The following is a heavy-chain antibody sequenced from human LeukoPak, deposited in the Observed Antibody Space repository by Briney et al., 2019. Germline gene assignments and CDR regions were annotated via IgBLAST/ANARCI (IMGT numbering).Heavy chain of an antibody. V-gene: IGHV4-4*07. CDR1: GGSISSYY. CDR3: ARDAYYYDSSGYSRFDY. D-gene: IGHD3-22*01. J-gene: IGHJ4*02. Sequence: SETLSLTCTVSGGSISSYYWSWIRQPAGKGLEWIGRIYTSGNTDYNPSLKSRVTMSVDTSKNQFSLKLSSVTVADTAVYYCARDAYYYDSSGYSRFDYWGQGTLVTVSS. CDR2: IYTSGNT.